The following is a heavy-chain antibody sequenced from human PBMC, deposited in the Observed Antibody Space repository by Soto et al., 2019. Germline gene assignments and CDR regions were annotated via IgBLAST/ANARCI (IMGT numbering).Heavy chain of an antibody. J-gene: IGHJ6*02. CDR1: GGSITSSCY. D-gene: IGHD3-10*01. CDR3: VRQGFGRLHGLVDV. Sequence: SETLSLTCTVSGGSITSSCYWGWIRQPPGKGLEWIGSIYYSGSTYYNPSLKSRVTISVDTSTKQFFLKLSSVTAADTAVYYCVRQGFGRLHGLVDVWGQGTTVTVSS. V-gene: IGHV4-39*01. CDR2: IYYSGST.